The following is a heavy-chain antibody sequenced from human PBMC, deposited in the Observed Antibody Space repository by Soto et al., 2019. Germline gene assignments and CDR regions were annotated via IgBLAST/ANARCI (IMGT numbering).Heavy chain of an antibody. J-gene: IGHJ4*02. D-gene: IGHD5-18*01. V-gene: IGHV4-39*01. CDR2: IYYSGST. CDR3: ATGGYSYGRHDY. CDR1: GGSISSGGYY. Sequence: NPSETLSLTCTVSGGSISSGGYYWSWIRQHPGKGLEWIGSIYYSGSTYYNPSLKSRVTISVDTSKNQFSLKLSSVTAADTAVYYCATGGYSYGRHDYWGQGTLVTVSS.